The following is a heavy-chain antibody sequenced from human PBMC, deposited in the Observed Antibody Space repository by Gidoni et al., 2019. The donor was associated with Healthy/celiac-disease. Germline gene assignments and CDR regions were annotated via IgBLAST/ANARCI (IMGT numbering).Heavy chain of an antibody. CDR1: GGSISSGGYY. D-gene: IGHD3-22*01. CDR2: IYYSGST. V-gene: IGHV4-31*03. Sequence: QVQLQESGPGLVKPSQTLSLTCTVSGGSISSGGYYWSWIRQHPGKGLEWIGYIYYSGSTYYNPSLKSRVTISVDTSKNQFSLKLSSVTAADTAVYYCARAHTFWDYYDSSGPSSENYYYYGMDVWGQGTTVTVSS. J-gene: IGHJ6*02. CDR3: ARAHTFWDYYDSSGPSSENYYYYGMDV.